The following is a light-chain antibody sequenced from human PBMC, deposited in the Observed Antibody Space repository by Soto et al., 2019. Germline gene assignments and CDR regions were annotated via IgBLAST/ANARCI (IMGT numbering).Light chain of an antibody. V-gene: IGLV2-8*01. CDR2: EVI. J-gene: IGLJ3*02. CDR1: SSDVGGYNY. Sequence: QSVLTQPPSASGSPGQLVTISCTGTSSDVGGYNYVSWYQQHPGKAPKLMIYEVIKRPSGVPDRFSGSKSGNTASLTVSGLQGEDEADYYCSSYGGSNNLVFGGGTQLTVL. CDR3: SSYGGSNNLV.